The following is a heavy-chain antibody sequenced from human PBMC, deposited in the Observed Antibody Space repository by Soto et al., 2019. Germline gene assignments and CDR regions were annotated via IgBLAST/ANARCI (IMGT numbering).Heavy chain of an antibody. V-gene: IGHV1-18*01. CDR1: GYTFTNYG. D-gene: IGHD3-22*01. CDR3: ARAHYYDSSGYYFYWYFDL. Sequence: QVQLVQSGAEVKKPGASVKVSCKASGYTFTNYGLIWVRQAPGQGLEWLGQISASNGDTNYAQKLQGRVTMTTDTSTSTAYMELRSLRSDDTAVYYCARAHYYDSSGYYFYWYFDLWGRGTLGTVSS. CDR2: ISASNGDT. J-gene: IGHJ2*01.